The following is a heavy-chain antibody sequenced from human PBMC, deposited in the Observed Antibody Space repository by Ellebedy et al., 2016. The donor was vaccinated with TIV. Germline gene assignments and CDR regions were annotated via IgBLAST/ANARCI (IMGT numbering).Heavy chain of an antibody. J-gene: IGHJ3*01. V-gene: IGHV3-33*01. CDR3: ARVGWDLVAASDV. Sequence: GESLKISCTASGITFSTHNLHWVRHAPGKGLEWVAVIGHDGSNKYYAASLEGRFTISRDHSKNKLYLQMNSLRPDDTAVYYCARVGWDLVAASDVWGHGTMVTVSS. CDR2: IGHDGSNK. D-gene: IGHD1-26*01. CDR1: GITFSTHN.